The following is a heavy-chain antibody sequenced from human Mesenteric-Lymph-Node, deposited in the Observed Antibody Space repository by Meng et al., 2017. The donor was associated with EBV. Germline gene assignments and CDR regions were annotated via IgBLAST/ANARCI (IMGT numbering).Heavy chain of an antibody. J-gene: IGHJ4*02. V-gene: IGHV4-34*01. CDR3: ARVSLIWGGATL. CDR2: INHSGST. CDR1: GGSFSGYY. D-gene: IGHD3-16*01. Sequence: QVHLQRWGAGLLKPSETLSLTCAVYGGSFSGYYWSWIRQPPGKGLEWIGEINHSGSTNYNPSLKSRVTISVDTSKNQFSLKLSSVTAADTAVYYCARVSLIWGGATLWGQGTLVTVSS.